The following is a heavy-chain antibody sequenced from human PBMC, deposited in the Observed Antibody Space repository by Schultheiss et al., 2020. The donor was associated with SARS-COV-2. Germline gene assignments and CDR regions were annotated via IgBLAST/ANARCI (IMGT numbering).Heavy chain of an antibody. CDR2: IYYSGST. CDR1: GGSISSGNW. CDR3: AGGGRGWVKDAFDI. V-gene: IGHV4-4*02. D-gene: IGHD6-19*01. Sequence: SETLSLTCAVSGGSISSGNWWTWVRQPPGKGLEWIGYIYYSGSTNYNPSLKSRVTISVDKSKNQFSLKLSSVTAADTAVYYCAGGGRGWVKDAFDIWGQGTMVTVSS. J-gene: IGHJ3*02.